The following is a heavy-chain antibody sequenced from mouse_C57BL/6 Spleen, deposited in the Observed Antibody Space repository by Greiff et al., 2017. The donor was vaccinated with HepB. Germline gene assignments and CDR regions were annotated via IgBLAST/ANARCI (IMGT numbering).Heavy chain of an antibody. CDR2: INPGSGGT. J-gene: IGHJ3*01. CDR1: GYAFTNYL. Sequence: QVQLQQSGAELVRPGTSVKVSCKASGYAFTNYLIEWVKQRPGQGLEWIGVINPGSGGTNYNEKFKGKATLTADKSSSTAYMQLSSLTSEDSAVYFCAREGDWGFAYWGQGTLVTVSA. CDR3: AREGDWGFAY. V-gene: IGHV1-54*01. D-gene: IGHD4-1*01.